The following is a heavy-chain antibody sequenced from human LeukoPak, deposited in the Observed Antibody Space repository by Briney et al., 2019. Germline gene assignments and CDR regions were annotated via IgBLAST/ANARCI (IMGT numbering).Heavy chain of an antibody. CDR1: GGSFSGYY. Sequence: KPSETLSLTCAVYGGSFSGYYWSWIRQPRENGLEWIGEINHSGSTNYNPSLKSRVTISVDTSKNQFSLKLSSVTAADTAVYYCARDHSHYYDSSGGDDAFDIWGQGTMVTVSS. D-gene: IGHD3-22*01. CDR3: ARDHSHYYDSSGGDDAFDI. J-gene: IGHJ3*02. CDR2: INHSGST. V-gene: IGHV4-34*01.